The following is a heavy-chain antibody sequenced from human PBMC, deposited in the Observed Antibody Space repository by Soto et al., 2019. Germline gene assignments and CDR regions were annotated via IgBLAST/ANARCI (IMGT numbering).Heavy chain of an antibody. V-gene: IGHV4-39*01. D-gene: IGHD2-15*01. J-gene: IGHJ4*02. CDR2: IYYSGST. CDR3: ARQGYCSGGSCYPGPFDY. Sequence: QLQLQESGPGLVKPSETLSLTCTVSGGSISSSSYYWGWIRQPPGKGLEWIGSIYYSGSTYYNPSLKSRVTISVDTSKNQFSLKLSSVTAADTAVYYCARQGYCSGGSCYPGPFDYWGQGTLVTVSS. CDR1: GGSISSSSYY.